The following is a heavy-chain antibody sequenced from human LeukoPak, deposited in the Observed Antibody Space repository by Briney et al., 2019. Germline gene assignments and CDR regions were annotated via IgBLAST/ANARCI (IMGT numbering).Heavy chain of an antibody. V-gene: IGHV4-34*01. CDR3: VRAYDY. CDR1: GGPFSGSN. J-gene: IGHJ4*02. Sequence: SETLSLTCAVYGGPFSGSNWSWIRRPPGKGLEWIGEIYNSGSTIYNPSLKSRVTISVDTSKNQLSLNLNSVTAADTAVYYCVRAYDYWGQGTLVTVSS. CDR2: IYNSGST.